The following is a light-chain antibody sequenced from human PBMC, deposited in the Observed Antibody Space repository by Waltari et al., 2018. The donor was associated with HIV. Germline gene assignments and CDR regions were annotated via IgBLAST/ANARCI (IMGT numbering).Light chain of an antibody. CDR3: QVWVDSRDVAVI. CDR1: NIAGKL. Sequence: SYALTQPPSVSVAPGQTARITCGGDNIAGKLVHWYQQKPGQAPVLVICDDSDRPSGIPERFSGSNSGNTATLTISRVEGGDEADYYCQVWVDSRDVAVIFGGGTKLTVL. V-gene: IGLV3-21*02. CDR2: DDS. J-gene: IGLJ2*01.